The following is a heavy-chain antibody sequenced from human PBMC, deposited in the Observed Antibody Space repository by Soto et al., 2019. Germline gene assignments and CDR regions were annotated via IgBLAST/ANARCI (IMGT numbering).Heavy chain of an antibody. CDR3: ARTSLERTVTTDYYYYYYMDV. CDR2: MNPNSGNT. CDR1: GYTFTSYD. V-gene: IGHV1-8*01. D-gene: IGHD4-17*01. J-gene: IGHJ6*03. Sequence: ASVKVSCKASGYTFTSYDINWVRQATGQGLEWMGWMNPNSGNTDYAQKFQGRVTMTRDTSTSTAYMELSSLRSDDTAVYYCARTSLERTVTTDYYYYYYMDVWGKGTTVTVSS.